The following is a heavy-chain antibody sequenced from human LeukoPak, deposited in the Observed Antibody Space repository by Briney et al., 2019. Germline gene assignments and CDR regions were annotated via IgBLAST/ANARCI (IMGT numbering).Heavy chain of an antibody. V-gene: IGHV1-69*13. CDR1: GYTFTSFG. CDR2: IIPLFGTP. D-gene: IGHD6-19*01. CDR3: VAAGAGTIRGDY. Sequence: SVTVSCKASGYTFTSFGFSWVRQAPGQGLEWMGGIIPLFGTPNYAQHFQGRVTITADESTNTAYIELSSLTSEDTAVFYCVAAGAGTIRGDYWGQGTLVTVSS. J-gene: IGHJ4*02.